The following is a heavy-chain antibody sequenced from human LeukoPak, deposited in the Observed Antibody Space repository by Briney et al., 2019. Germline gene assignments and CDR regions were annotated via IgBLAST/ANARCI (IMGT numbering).Heavy chain of an antibody. CDR3: AGGHYGSGGYCLDY. V-gene: IGHV3-66*01. CDR2: IDSGGAT. J-gene: IGHJ4*02. CDR1: GFTVSTNY. D-gene: IGHD3-22*01. Sequence: GGSLRLSCAASGFTVSTNYMSWVRQAPGKGLEWVSFIDSGGATYYADSVKGRFTISRDNSKNTLHLQMNSLRAEDTAVYYCAGGHYGSGGYCLDYWGQGSPVTVSS.